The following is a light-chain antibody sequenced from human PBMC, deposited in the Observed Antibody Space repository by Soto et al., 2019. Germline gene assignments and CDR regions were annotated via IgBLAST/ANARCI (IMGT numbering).Light chain of an antibody. CDR3: QQYNNWPPLYT. CDR2: GAS. Sequence: EILMTQSPATLSVSPGERSTLSCRASQSVSSNLAWYQQKPGQAPRLLIYGASTRATGIQARFRGSGSGTEITLTISSLQSEDFAVYYCQQYNNWPPLYTFGQGTKLEIK. J-gene: IGKJ2*01. V-gene: IGKV3-15*01. CDR1: QSVSSN.